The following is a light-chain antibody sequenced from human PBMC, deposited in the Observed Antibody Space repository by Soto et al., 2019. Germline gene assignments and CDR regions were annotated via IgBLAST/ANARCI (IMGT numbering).Light chain of an antibody. V-gene: IGKV3-11*01. CDR2: DAS. CDR3: QWRSDWPPRLT. Sequence: EVVLTQSPATLSLSPGERATLSCRASESIGNYLAWYQQKLGQAPNLIIYDASHRAIGIPGRFSGDGSGTDFTLTISSLAPEDFAVYDCQWRSDWPPRLTFGGGTKVEIK. J-gene: IGKJ4*01. CDR1: ESIGNY.